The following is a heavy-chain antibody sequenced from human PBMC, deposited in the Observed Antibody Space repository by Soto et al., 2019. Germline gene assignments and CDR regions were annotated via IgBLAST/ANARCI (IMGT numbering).Heavy chain of an antibody. J-gene: IGHJ4*02. Sequence: GESLKISCKGSGYSFTSYWIGWVRQMPGKGLEWMGIIYPGDSDTRYSPSFQGQVTISADKSISTAYLQWSSLKASDTAMYYCASFRITMVRGASYYFDYWGQGTLVTVSS. CDR1: GYSFTSYW. CDR3: ASFRITMVRGASYYFDY. V-gene: IGHV5-51*01. CDR2: IYPGDSDT. D-gene: IGHD3-10*01.